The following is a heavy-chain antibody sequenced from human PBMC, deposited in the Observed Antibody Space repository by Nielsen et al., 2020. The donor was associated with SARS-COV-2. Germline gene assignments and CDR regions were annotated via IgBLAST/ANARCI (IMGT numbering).Heavy chain of an antibody. CDR2: ISSSSSYT. V-gene: IGHV3-11*05. CDR1: GFTFSDYY. CDR3: ARDVRDGYNYFDY. Sequence: SLKISCAASGFTFSDYYMSWIRQAPGKGLEWVSYISSSSSYTNYADSVKGRFTISRDNAKNSLYLQMNSLRAEDTAVYYCARDVRDGYNYFDYWGQGTLVTVSS. D-gene: IGHD5-24*01. J-gene: IGHJ4*02.